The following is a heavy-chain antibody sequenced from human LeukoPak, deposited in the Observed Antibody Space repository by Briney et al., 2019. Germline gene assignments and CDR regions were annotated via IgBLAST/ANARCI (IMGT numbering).Heavy chain of an antibody. V-gene: IGHV1-2*02. CDR3: ARLHRCSGGSCYSKIDY. CDR2: INPNSGGT. CDR1: GYTFTSYG. J-gene: IGHJ4*02. D-gene: IGHD2-15*01. Sequence: ASVKVSCKASGYTFTSYGISWVRQAPGQGLEWMGWINPNSGGTNYAQKFQGRVTMTRDTSISTAYMELSRLRSDDTAVYYCARLHRCSGGSCYSKIDYWGQGTLVTVSS.